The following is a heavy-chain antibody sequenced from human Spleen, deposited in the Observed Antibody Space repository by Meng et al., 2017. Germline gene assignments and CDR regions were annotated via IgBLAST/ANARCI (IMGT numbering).Heavy chain of an antibody. J-gene: IGHJ4*02. CDR2: IYYSGST. V-gene: IGHV4-61*08. CDR1: CGAIISGDFY. Sequence: DSGPGLVPPSKTLPPTYTVLCGAIISGDFYCSCIRKPPGKGLEWIGHIYYSGSTTYNPSLKSRVTISIDTSKNQFSLKLSSVTTADTAVYFCARSSFSASPYYFGYWGLGTLVTVSS. D-gene: IGHD3-3*02. CDR3: ARSSFSASPYYFGY.